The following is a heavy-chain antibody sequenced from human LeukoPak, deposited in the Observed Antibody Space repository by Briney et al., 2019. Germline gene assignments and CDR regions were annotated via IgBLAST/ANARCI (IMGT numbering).Heavy chain of an antibody. Sequence: GGSLRLSCAASGFTFSSYWMSWVRQAPGKGLEWVAIINRDGSEKYYVGSVKGRFTISRDNAKNSLFLQMKGLRAEDTAVYYCARDPEGGACDYWGQGTLVTVSS. D-gene: IGHD1-26*01. J-gene: IGHJ4*02. CDR1: GFTFSSYW. CDR2: INRDGSEK. CDR3: ARDPEGGACDY. V-gene: IGHV3-7*01.